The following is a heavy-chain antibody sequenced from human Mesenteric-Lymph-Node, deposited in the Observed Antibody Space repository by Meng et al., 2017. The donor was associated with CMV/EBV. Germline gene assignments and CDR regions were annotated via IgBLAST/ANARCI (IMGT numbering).Heavy chain of an antibody. CDR3: AKDIGAEVDQLLDDTYSGLDV. D-gene: IGHD2-2*01. J-gene: IGHJ6*02. CDR1: GFTISNYVG. Sequence: GESLKISCAASGFTISNYVGLHWVRQAPGKGLEWVAFIQYDGSNKLYVDSVKGRFTISRDNSNDTLYLQMSGLRIEDTGVYYCAKDIGAEVDQLLDDTYSGLDVWGQGTTVTVSS. CDR2: IQYDGSNK. V-gene: IGHV3-30*02.